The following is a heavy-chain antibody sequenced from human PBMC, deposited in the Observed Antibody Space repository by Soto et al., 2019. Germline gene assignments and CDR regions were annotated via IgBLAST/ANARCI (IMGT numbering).Heavy chain of an antibody. CDR2: IYWDDDK. D-gene: IGHD6-13*01. CDR1: GFSLSTSGVG. V-gene: IGHV2-5*02. CDR3: ARPHIAAAASGAFDI. J-gene: IGHJ3*02. Sequence: SGPTLVNPTQTLTLTCTFSGFSLSTSGVGVGWIRQPPGKALEWLALIYWDDDKRYSPSLKSRLTITKDTSKNQVVLTMTNMDPVDTATYYCARPHIAAAASGAFDIWGQGTMVTVSS.